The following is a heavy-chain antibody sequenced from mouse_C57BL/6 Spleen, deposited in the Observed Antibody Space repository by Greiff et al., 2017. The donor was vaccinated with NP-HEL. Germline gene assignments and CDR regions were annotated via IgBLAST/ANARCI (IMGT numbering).Heavy chain of an antibody. CDR2: IDPSDSYT. D-gene: IGHD2-3*01. V-gene: IGHV1-59*01. CDR1: GYTFTSYW. CDR3: ARNDGYCYY. J-gene: IGHJ2*01. Sequence: QVQLQQPGAELVRPGTSVKLSCKASGYTFTSYWMHWVKQRPGQGLEWIGVIDPSDSYTNYNQKFKGQATLTVDKSSSTAYMQLSSLASEDAAVYYCARNDGYCYYWGTGTTLTVSS.